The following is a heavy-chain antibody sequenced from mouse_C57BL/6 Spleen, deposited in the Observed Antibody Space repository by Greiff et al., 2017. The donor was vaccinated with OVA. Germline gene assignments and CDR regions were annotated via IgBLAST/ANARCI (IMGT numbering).Heavy chain of an antibody. Sequence: EVQLVESGGGLVKPGGSLKLSCAASGFTFSDYGMHWVRQAPEKGLEWVAYISSGSSTIYYADTVKGRFTISRDNAKNTLFLQMTSLRSEDTAMYYCARPGYYGSSLFDYWGQGTTLTVSS. D-gene: IGHD1-1*01. CDR1: GFTFSDYG. V-gene: IGHV5-17*01. J-gene: IGHJ2*01. CDR2: ISSGSSTI. CDR3: ARPGYYGSSLFDY.